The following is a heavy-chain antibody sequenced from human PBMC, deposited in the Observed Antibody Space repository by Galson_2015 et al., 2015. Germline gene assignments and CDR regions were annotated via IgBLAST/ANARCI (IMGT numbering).Heavy chain of an antibody. CDR1: GGSISSGGYS. CDR3: ARGQLSYYYYMDV. V-gene: IGHV4-30-2*01. D-gene: IGHD1-1*01. Sequence: TLSLTCAVSGGSISSGGYSWSWIRQPPGKGLEWIGYIYHSGSTYYNPSLKSRVTISVDRSKNQFSLKLSSVTAADTAVYYCARGQLSYYYYMDVWGKGTTVTVSS. J-gene: IGHJ6*03. CDR2: IYHSGST.